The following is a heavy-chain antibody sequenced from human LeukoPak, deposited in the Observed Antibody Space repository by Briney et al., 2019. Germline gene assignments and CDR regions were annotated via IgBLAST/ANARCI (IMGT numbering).Heavy chain of an antibody. J-gene: IGHJ1*01. CDR3: ARGYDSSGYYPEYFQH. D-gene: IGHD3-22*01. CDR1: GFTFSDYY. V-gene: IGHV3-11*01. CDR2: ISSSGSTI. Sequence: SGGSLRLSCAASGFTFSDYYMSWIRQAPGKGLEWVSYISSSGSTIYYADSVKGRFTISRDNAENSLYLQMKSLRAEDTAVYYCARGYDSSGYYPEYFQHWGQGTLVTVSS.